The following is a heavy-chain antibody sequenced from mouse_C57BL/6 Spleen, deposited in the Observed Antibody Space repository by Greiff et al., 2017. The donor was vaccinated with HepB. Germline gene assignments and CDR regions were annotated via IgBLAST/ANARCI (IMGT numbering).Heavy chain of an antibody. Sequence: VQLQQSGAELEKPGASVKISCKASGYAFSSYWMNWVKQRPGKGLEWIGQIYPGDGDTNYNGKFKGKATLTADKSSSTAYMQLSSLTSEDSAVYFCARERATDYAMDYWGQGTSVTVSS. CDR3: ARERATDYAMDY. CDR1: GYAFSSYW. CDR2: IYPGDGDT. D-gene: IGHD6-1*02. J-gene: IGHJ4*01. V-gene: IGHV1-80*01.